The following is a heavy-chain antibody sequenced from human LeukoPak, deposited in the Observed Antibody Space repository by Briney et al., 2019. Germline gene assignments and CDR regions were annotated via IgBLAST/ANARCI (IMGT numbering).Heavy chain of an antibody. D-gene: IGHD5-12*01. Sequence: PGGSLRLFCGVSGFTFRIYSMHWVRQAPGKGLECVSSISSSRSYIYYADSVKGRFTISRDNAKNSLYLQMNSLRAEDTAVYYCATPIDRGYSGYDWVDYWGQGTLVTVSS. CDR2: ISSSRSYI. J-gene: IGHJ4*02. V-gene: IGHV3-21*01. CDR3: ATPIDRGYSGYDWVDY. CDR1: GFTFRIYS.